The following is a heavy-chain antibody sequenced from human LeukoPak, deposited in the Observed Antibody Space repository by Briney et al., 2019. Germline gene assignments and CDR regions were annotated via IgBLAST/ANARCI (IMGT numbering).Heavy chain of an antibody. CDR3: ARGAGSGWYFFDY. D-gene: IGHD6-19*01. V-gene: IGHV4-30-2*01. CDR1: GGSISSGGYS. CDR2: IYHSGST. J-gene: IGHJ4*02. Sequence: PSQTLSLTCAVSGGSISSGGYSWSWIRQPPGKGLEWIGYIYHSGSTYYNPSLKSRVTISVDRSKNQFSLKLSSVTAADTAVYYCARGAGSGWYFFDYWGQGTLVTVSS.